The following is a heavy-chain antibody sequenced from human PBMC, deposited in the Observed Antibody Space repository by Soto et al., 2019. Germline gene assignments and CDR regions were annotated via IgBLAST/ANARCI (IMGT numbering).Heavy chain of an antibody. V-gene: IGHV1-69*13. CDR1: GDSFRSYS. D-gene: IGHD3-3*01. CDR3: AWARGGVDNYYYYGMDV. J-gene: IGHJ6*02. Sequence: SVKVSCKASGDSFRSYSLSWVRQAPGQGLEWIGGFIPIFGTPNYAQKFQGRLTISADESTSTVSMDLSSLRSEDTAVYYCAWARGGVDNYYYYGMDVWGQGTTVTGSS. CDR2: FIPIFGTP.